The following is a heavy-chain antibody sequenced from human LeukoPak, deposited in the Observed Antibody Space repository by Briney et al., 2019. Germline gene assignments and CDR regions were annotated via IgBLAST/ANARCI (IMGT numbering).Heavy chain of an antibody. CDR3: ASVLPGIAAAGKERYYFDY. D-gene: IGHD6-13*01. CDR1: GGSISSGGYY. CDR2: IYYSGST. V-gene: IGHV4-31*03. Sequence: SQTLSLTCTVSGGSISSGGYYWSWIRQHPGKGLEWIGYIYYSGSTYYNPSLKSRVTISVDTSKNQFSLKLSSVTAADTAVYYCASVLPGIAAAGKERYYFDYWGQGTLVTVSS. J-gene: IGHJ4*02.